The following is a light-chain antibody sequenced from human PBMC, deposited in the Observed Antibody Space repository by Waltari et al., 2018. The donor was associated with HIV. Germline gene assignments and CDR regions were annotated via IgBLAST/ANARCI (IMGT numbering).Light chain of an antibody. V-gene: IGLV2-14*03. Sequence: QSALTQPASVSGSPGQSITISCPGTSSDVGSYKLVSWYQLHPGKAPKLMIYDVSNRPSGVSDRFSGSKSANTASLTISGLQAEDEAHYYCSSYTSSSTVVFGGGTKLTVL. CDR1: SSDVGSYKL. J-gene: IGLJ2*01. CDR3: SSYTSSSTVV. CDR2: DVS.